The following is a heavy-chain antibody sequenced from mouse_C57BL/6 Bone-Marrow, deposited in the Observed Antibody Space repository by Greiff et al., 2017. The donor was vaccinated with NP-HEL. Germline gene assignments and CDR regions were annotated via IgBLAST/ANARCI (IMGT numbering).Heavy chain of an antibody. V-gene: IGHV5-17*01. CDR1: GFTFSDYG. CDR2: ISSGSSTI. Sequence: EVKLMESGGGLVKPGGSLKLSCAASGFTFSDYGMHWVRQAPEKGLEWVAYISSGSSTIYYADTVKGRFTISRDNAKNTLFLQMTSLRSEDTAMYYCARPGGPAWFACQGQRTLVTVSA. J-gene: IGHJ3*01. CDR3: ARPGGPAWFAC.